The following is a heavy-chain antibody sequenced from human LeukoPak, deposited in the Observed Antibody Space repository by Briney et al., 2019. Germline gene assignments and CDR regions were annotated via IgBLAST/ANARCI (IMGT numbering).Heavy chain of an antibody. D-gene: IGHD6-13*01. V-gene: IGHV1-3*01. CDR2: INAGNGNT. CDR1: GYTFTSYA. Sequence: ASVKVSCKASGYTFTSYAMHWVRQAPGQRLEWMGWINAGNGNTKYSQKFQGRVTITRDTSASTAYTELSSLRSEDTAVYYCARARVGYYFDYWGQGTLVTVSS. CDR3: ARARVGYYFDY. J-gene: IGHJ4*02.